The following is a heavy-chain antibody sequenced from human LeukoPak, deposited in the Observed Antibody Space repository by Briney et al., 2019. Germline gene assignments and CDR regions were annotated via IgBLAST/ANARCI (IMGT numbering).Heavy chain of an antibody. J-gene: IGHJ4*02. CDR1: GYTFTSYY. CDR2: INPNNGGT. Sequence: ASVKVSCKASGYTFTSYYMHWVRQAPGQGLEWMGWINPNNGGTNYAQKFQGRVTMTRDTSISTAYKELSRLRSDDTAVYYCARVGKYYDSSGPFDYWGQGTLVTVSS. CDR3: ARVGKYYDSSGPFDY. V-gene: IGHV1-2*02. D-gene: IGHD3-22*01.